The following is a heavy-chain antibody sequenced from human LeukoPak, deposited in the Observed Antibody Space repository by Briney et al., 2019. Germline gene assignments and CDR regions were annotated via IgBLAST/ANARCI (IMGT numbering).Heavy chain of an antibody. CDR3: AKDCVSGDGYWDFDY. V-gene: IGHV3-23*01. Sequence: GGSLRLSCAASGFIFSPYAMSWVRQDPGKGLEWVAGIAGGDDRFYADSVKGRFSISRDNSKNTVDLQMNSLRVEDTAVYYCAKDCVSGDGYWDFDYWGQGTLVTVAS. D-gene: IGHD5-24*01. CDR1: GFIFSPYA. CDR2: IAGGDDR. J-gene: IGHJ4*02.